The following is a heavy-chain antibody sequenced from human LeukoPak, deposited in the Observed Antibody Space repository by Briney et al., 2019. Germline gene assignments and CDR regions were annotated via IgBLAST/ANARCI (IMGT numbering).Heavy chain of an antibody. CDR1: GYTFTSYG. CDR3: ARLKSQQLVPYYYYGMDV. V-gene: IGHV1-18*01. J-gene: IGHJ6*02. CDR2: ISAYSGNT. D-gene: IGHD6-13*01. Sequence: ASVKVSCKASGYTFTSYGISWVRQAPGQGLEWMGWISAYSGNTNYAQKLQGRVTMTTDTSTSTAYMELRSLRSDDTAVYYCARLKSQQLVPYYYYGMDVWGQGTTVTVSS.